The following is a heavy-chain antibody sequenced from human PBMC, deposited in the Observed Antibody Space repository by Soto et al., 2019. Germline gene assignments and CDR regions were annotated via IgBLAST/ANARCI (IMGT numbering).Heavy chain of an antibody. D-gene: IGHD4-4*01. CDR2: IDPSDSYT. V-gene: IGHV5-10-1*01. CDR3: ARLSRLHRDWYFDL. J-gene: IGHJ2*01. CDR1: GYSFINYW. Sequence: GASLKISCKGSGYSFINYWISWVRQMPGKGLEWMGRIDPSDSYTNYSPSFQGHVSISADKSISTAYLQWSSLKASDTALYYCARLSRLHRDWYFDLWGRGTLVPVSS.